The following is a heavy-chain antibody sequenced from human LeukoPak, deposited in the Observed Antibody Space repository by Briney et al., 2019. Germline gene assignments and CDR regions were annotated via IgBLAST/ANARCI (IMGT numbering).Heavy chain of an antibody. CDR3: ARSIIVGTTGAFDV. D-gene: IGHD1-26*01. CDR2: ITATGSTI. Sequence: GGSLRLSCAASGLSFSSSGMNWVRQAPGKGLEWVSYITATGSTIYYADSVKGRFTISRDNARSSLFLSMSSLRAEDTAVYYCARSIIVGTTGAFDVWGQGTMVTVS. V-gene: IGHV3-48*03. J-gene: IGHJ3*01. CDR1: GLSFSSSG.